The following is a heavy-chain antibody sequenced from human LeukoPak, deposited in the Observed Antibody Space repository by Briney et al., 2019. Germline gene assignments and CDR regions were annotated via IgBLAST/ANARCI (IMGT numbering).Heavy chain of an antibody. D-gene: IGHD2-2*01. V-gene: IGHV3-48*01. CDR3: AGDYCSTTSCRFDY. J-gene: IGHJ4*02. CDR1: GFTFSSYS. Sequence: RGSLRLSCAASGFTFSSYSMNWVRQAPGKGLGWVSYISSGSSIIYYADSVKGRFTISRDNAKNSLYLQMNSLRAEDTAVYYCAGDYCSTTSCRFDYWGQGTLVTVSS. CDR2: ISSGSSII.